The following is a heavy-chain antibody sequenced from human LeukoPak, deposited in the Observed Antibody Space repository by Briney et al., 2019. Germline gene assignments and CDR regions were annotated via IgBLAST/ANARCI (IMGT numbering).Heavy chain of an antibody. CDR1: GFTFSSYD. CDR2: IRGSGDST. CDR3: ARDLDYGDYYFDY. J-gene: IGHJ4*02. V-gene: IGHV3-23*01. D-gene: IGHD4-17*01. Sequence: GGTLRLSCAASGFTFSSYDMTWVRQAPGKGLEWVSTIRGSGDSTYYADSVKGRFTISRDNAKNSLYLQMNSLRAEDTALYYCARDLDYGDYYFDYWGQGTLVTVSS.